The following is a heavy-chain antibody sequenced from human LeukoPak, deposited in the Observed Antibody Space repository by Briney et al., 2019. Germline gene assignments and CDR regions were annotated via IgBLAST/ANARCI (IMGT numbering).Heavy chain of an antibody. CDR1: GYTFTGYY. V-gene: IGHV1-2*06. CDR3: ARTTNNFNYYEIDY. D-gene: IGHD3-22*01. CDR2: INPNSGGT. J-gene: IGHJ4*02. Sequence: ASVKISCKASGYTFTGYYMHWVRQAPGQGLEWIGRINPNSGGTNYAQKFQGRVTMTRDTSISTAYMELSRLRSDDTAVYYCARTTNNFNYYEIDYWGQGTLVTVSS.